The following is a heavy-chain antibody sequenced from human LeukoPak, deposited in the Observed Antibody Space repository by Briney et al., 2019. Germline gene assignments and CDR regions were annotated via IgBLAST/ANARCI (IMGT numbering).Heavy chain of an antibody. D-gene: IGHD6-19*01. Sequence: GASVKVSCKASGYTFTSYDINWVRQATGQGLEWMGWMNPNSGNTGYAQKFQGRVTMTRDTSISTAYMELSRLRSDDTAVYYCARSSSGWYDAFDIWGQGTMVTVSS. CDR1: GYTFTSYD. J-gene: IGHJ3*02. CDR3: ARSSSGWYDAFDI. V-gene: IGHV1-8*01. CDR2: MNPNSGNT.